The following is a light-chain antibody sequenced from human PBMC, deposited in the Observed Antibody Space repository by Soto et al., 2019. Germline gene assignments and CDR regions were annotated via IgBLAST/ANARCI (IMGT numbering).Light chain of an antibody. CDR3: NSYTSSSTVV. Sequence: QSALTQPASVSGFPGQSITISCTGTSSDVGNYNYVSWYQQHPGKAPRLMIYEVNNRPSGVSGRFTGSKSGNTASLTISGLQYEDEADYYCNSYTSSSTVVFGGGTKVTVL. CDR1: SSDVGNYNY. CDR2: EVN. J-gene: IGLJ2*01. V-gene: IGLV2-14*01.